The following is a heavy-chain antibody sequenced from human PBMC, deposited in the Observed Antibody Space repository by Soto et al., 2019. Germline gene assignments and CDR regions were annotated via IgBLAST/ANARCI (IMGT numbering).Heavy chain of an antibody. J-gene: IGHJ6*02. D-gene: IGHD2-2*01. Sequence: TSETLSLTCTVSGGSISSYYWSWIRQPPGKGLEWIGYIYYSGSTNYNPSLKSRVTISVDTSKNQFSLKLSSVTAADTAVYYCARGVVVVPAATNYYYYGMDVWGQGTTVTVSS. CDR1: GGSISSYY. V-gene: IGHV4-59*01. CDR3: ARGVVVVPAATNYYYYGMDV. CDR2: IYYSGST.